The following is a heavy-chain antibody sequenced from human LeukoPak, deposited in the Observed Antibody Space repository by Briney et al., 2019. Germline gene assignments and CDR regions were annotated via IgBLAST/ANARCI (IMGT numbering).Heavy chain of an antibody. J-gene: IGHJ4*02. Sequence: SETLSLTCAVYGGSFSGYYWSWIRQPPGEGLEWIGEINHSGSTNYNPSLKSRVTISVDTSKNQFSLKLSSVTAADTAVYYCAREVRTYYDILTGYLTPRRGKDYWGQGTLVTVSS. V-gene: IGHV4-34*01. CDR2: INHSGST. CDR3: AREVRTYYDILTGYLTPRRGKDY. D-gene: IGHD3-9*01. CDR1: GGSFSGYY.